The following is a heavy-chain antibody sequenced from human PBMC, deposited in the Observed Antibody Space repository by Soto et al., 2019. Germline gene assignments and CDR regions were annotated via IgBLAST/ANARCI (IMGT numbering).Heavy chain of an antibody. CDR3: ARDHAAGRRWFDP. Sequence: SETLSLTCTVSGGSISSGDYYWSWIRQPPGKGLEWIGYIYYSGSTYYNPSLKSRVTISVDTSKNQFSLKLSSVTAADTAVYYCARDHAAGRRWFDPWGQGTLVTVPQ. CDR2: IYYSGST. D-gene: IGHD6-13*01. CDR1: GGSISSGDYY. J-gene: IGHJ5*02. V-gene: IGHV4-30-4*01.